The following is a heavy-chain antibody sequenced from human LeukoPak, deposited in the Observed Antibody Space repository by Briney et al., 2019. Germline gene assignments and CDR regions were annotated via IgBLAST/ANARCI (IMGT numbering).Heavy chain of an antibody. J-gene: IGHJ4*02. CDR1: GGSISNYY. V-gene: IGHV4-59*01. D-gene: IGHD5-18*01. CDR3: ARGRKYTSVYRVTELGSWYSDY. CDR2: IYYSETP. Sequence: SETLSLACTVSGGSISNYYWNWIRQPPGKGLEWIGYIYYSETPNYNPSLKSRVSMSVDTSKNQFSLKLSSVTAADTAVYYCARGRKYTSVYRVTELGSWYSDYWGQGTLVTVSS.